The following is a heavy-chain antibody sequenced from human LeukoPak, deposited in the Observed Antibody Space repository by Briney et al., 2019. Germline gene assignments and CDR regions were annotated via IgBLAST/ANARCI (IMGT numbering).Heavy chain of an antibody. J-gene: IGHJ4*02. Sequence: PSETLSLTRTVSGGSLSGFYWSWIRQPPGKGLEWIGYIYNSGSTDYNPSLKSRVTISEDTSNSQFSLKLNFVTAADTAVYYCARASPNWNPPDYWGQGTLVTVSS. CDR1: GGSLSGFY. V-gene: IGHV4-59*08. CDR3: ARASPNWNPPDY. D-gene: IGHD1-1*01. CDR2: IYNSGST.